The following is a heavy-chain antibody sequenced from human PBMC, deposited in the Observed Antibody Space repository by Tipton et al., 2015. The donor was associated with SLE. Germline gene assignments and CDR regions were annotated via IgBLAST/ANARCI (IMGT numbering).Heavy chain of an antibody. CDR3: ASAVAKGAFDI. Sequence: TLSLTCTVSGGSIMSNYWTWLRQPPGKGLEWIGYVYYTGTTNYNPSLKSRVTISVDTSKNQFSLKLSSVTAADTAVYYCASAVAKGAFDIWGQGTMVTVSS. CDR1: GGSIMSNY. J-gene: IGHJ3*02. CDR2: VYYTGTT. D-gene: IGHD4-23*01. V-gene: IGHV4-59*01.